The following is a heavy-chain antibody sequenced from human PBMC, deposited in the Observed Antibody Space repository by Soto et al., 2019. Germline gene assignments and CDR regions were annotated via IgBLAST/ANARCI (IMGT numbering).Heavy chain of an antibody. Sequence: ASVKVSCKASGYTFTSYAMHWGRQAPGQRLEGMGWINAGNGNTKYSQKFQGSVTITRDTSASTAYMELSSLRSEDTAVYYCASNRHGAPPDGMDVWSQGTTVTVSS. CDR3: ASNRHGAPPDGMDV. J-gene: IGHJ6*02. V-gene: IGHV1-3*01. CDR2: INAGNGNT. CDR1: GYTFTSYA. D-gene: IGHD1-26*01.